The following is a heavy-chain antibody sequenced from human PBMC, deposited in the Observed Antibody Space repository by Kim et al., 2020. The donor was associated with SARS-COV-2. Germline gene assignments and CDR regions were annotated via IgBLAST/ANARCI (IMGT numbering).Heavy chain of an antibody. V-gene: IGHV3-48*02. J-gene: IGHJ4*01. CDR3: ARDNDLMFDY. CDR2: ISDRGDST. D-gene: IGHD2-21*02. CDR1: GFTFSSYR. Sequence: GGSLRLSCAASGFTFSSYRMNWVRQAPGKGLEWVSSISDRGDSTYYTDSVKGRFTISRDNAKNSLYLQLNSLRDDDTAVYYCARDNDLMFDYWGHGTLVTVSS.